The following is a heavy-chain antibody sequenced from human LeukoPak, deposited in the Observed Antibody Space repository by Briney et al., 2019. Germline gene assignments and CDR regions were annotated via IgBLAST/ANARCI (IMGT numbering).Heavy chain of an antibody. Sequence: GRSLRLSCAASGFTFSSYGMHWVRQAPGKGLEWVAVISYDGSNKYYADSVKGRFTISRDNSKNTLYLQMNSLRAEDTAVYYCANGESGNYDFWSGPIAFDIWGQGTMVTVSS. CDR3: ANGESGNYDFWSGPIAFDI. V-gene: IGHV3-30*18. CDR2: ISYDGSNK. CDR1: GFTFSSYG. J-gene: IGHJ3*02. D-gene: IGHD3-3*01.